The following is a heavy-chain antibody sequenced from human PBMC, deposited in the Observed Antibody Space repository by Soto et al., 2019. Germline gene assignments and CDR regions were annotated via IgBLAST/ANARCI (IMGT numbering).Heavy chain of an antibody. J-gene: IGHJ4*02. Sequence: PSETLSLTCSVSGVSISRGGNYWGWIRQHPGKGLEWIGYMHYDGSTFHNPSLQSRVTISSDTSKNQFSLKVRSVTATDTAVYYCARRKVGNSTPSDVWGQGNLVTVYS. V-gene: IGHV4-31*03. CDR1: GVSISRGGNY. D-gene: IGHD1-26*01. CDR3: ARRKVGNSTPSDV. CDR2: MHYDGST.